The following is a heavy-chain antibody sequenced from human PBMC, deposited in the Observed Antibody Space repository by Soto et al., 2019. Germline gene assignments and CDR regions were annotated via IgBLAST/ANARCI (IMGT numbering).Heavy chain of an antibody. CDR1: GGSISSGGYS. Sequence: SETLSLTCAVSGGSISSGGYSWSWIRQPPGKGLEWIGYVYHTGSTNYKPSLKSRVTISVDKSKNQFSLKLTSVTAADTAVYYCARHPIRYYDVLTGQIVYPEFNWVDPWGHGILVTVSS. J-gene: IGHJ5*02. CDR3: ARHPIRYYDVLTGQIVYPEFNWVDP. V-gene: IGHV4-30-2*01. CDR2: VYHTGST. D-gene: IGHD3-9*01.